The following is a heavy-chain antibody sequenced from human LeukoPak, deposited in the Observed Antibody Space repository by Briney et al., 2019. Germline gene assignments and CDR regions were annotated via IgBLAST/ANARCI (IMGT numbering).Heavy chain of an antibody. CDR2: INHSGST. D-gene: IGHD3-3*01. J-gene: IGHJ4*02. Sequence: PSETLSLTCAVYGGSFSGYYWSWIRQPPGKGLEWIGEINHSGSTNYNPSLKSRVTISVDTSKNQFSLKLSSVTAADTAVYYCAKALFGGRHRQGDFDYWGQGTLVTVSS. V-gene: IGHV4-34*01. CDR1: GGSFSGYY. CDR3: AKALFGGRHRQGDFDY.